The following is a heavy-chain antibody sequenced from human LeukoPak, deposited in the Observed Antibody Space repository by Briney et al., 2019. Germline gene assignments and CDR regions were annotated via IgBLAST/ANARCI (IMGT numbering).Heavy chain of an antibody. D-gene: IGHD5-12*01. CDR1: GLTIRRCY. J-gene: IGHJ5*02. CDR2: IYRAGNA. CDR3: ARPRGYTGARRWFDP. Sequence: PGGSVRLSYALSGLTIRRCYILYGRQAPEKGLDWVSFIYRAGNAYYAVFVKGRFTISSHTSKNPLYLQLNSLRAEDTALYYSARPRGYTGARRWFDPWAQGTLVTVSS. V-gene: IGHV3-53*04.